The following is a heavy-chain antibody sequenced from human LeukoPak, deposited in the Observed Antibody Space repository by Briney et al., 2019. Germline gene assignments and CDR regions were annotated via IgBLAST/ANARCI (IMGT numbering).Heavy chain of an antibody. Sequence: SETLSLTCAVYGGSFSGYCWTWIRQPPGKGLEWIGEINHSGSTNYSPSLKSRVTISVDTSQNQFSLRLSSVTAADTAVYYCARGSYNSNYSYEYWAQGILVTVSS. V-gene: IGHV4-34*01. D-gene: IGHD1-7*01. CDR2: INHSGST. CDR3: ARGSYNSNYSYEY. CDR1: GGSFSGYC. J-gene: IGHJ4*02.